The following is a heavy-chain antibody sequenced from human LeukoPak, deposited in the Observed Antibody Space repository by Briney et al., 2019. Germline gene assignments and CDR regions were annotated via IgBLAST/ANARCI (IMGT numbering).Heavy chain of an antibody. D-gene: IGHD3-10*02. J-gene: IGHJ6*04. Sequence: GGSLRLSCVASGFTFSRYWMSWVRQAPGKGLEWVSSISGSSSYIYYADSVKGRFTISRHNAKNSLYLQMNSLRAEDTAVYYCAELGITMIGGVWGKGTTVTISS. V-gene: IGHV3-21*01. CDR1: GFTFSRYW. CDR2: ISGSSSYI. CDR3: AELGITMIGGV.